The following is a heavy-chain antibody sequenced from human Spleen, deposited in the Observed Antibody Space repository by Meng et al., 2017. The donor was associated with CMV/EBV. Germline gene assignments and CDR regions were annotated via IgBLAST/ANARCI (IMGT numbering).Heavy chain of an antibody. CDR3: ARGRDYGDYYY. D-gene: IGHD4-17*01. J-gene: IGHJ4*02. Sequence: GESLKISCAASGFTFSSYAMHWVRQAPGKGLEWVAVISYDGSNKYYADSVKGRFTISRDNAKNTLYLQMDSLRVEDTAVYYCARGRDYGDYYYWGQGTLVTVSS. V-gene: IGHV3-30-3*01. CDR2: ISYDGSNK. CDR1: GFTFSSYA.